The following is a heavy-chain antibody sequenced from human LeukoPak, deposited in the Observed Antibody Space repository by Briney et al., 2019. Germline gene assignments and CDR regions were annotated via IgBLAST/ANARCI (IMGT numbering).Heavy chain of an antibody. Sequence: GASVKVSCKASGYTFTGYYIHWVRQAPGQGLEWMGWINPNSGGTNYAQKFQGRVTMTRDTSISTAYMELSRLRSDDTAVYYCARATAAGHYYFDYWGQGTLVTVSS. D-gene: IGHD6-13*01. J-gene: IGHJ4*02. CDR2: INPNSGGT. CDR3: ARATAAGHYYFDY. V-gene: IGHV1-2*02. CDR1: GYTFTGYY.